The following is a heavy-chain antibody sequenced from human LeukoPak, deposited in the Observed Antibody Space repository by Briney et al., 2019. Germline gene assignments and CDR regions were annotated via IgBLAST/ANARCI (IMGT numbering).Heavy chain of an antibody. CDR2: IRYDGSNK. CDR1: GFTFTSYD. D-gene: IGHD6-19*01. J-gene: IGHJ4*02. V-gene: IGHV3-30*02. CDR3: ANHLGSGWSFHY. Sequence: GGSLRLSCAASGFTFTSYDMHWVRQAPGKGLEWVAFIRYDGSNKYYADSVKGRFTISRDNSKNTLYLQMNSLRAEDTAVYYCANHLGSGWSFHYWGQGTLVTVSS.